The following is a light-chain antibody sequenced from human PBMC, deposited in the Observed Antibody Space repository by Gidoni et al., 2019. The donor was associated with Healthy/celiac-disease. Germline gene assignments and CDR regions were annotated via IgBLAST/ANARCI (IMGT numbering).Light chain of an antibody. CDR3: QQYYSLPLT. CDR2: WAS. CDR1: QSILHRSYNRNN. Sequence: DIVMTQSPDSLAVSLGERATINCKSRQSILHRSYNRNNLTWYQQKPGQPPKLLIYWASTRESGAPDRFSGSGSGTDFTLTISSLQAEDVAVYYCQQYYSLPLTFGQGTKVEIK. J-gene: IGKJ1*01. V-gene: IGKV4-1*01.